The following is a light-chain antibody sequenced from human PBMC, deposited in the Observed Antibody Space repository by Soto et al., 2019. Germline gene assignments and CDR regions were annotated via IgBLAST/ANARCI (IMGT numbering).Light chain of an antibody. CDR2: DAS. J-gene: IGKJ1*01. V-gene: IGKV1-5*01. CDR1: QSISSY. CDR3: QQYNSYTWT. Sequence: DIQMTQSPSSLSASVGDRVTITCRASQSISSYLNWYQQKPGKAPKLLIYDASSLERGVPSRFSGSGSGTEFTLTITSLQPDDFAAYYCQQYNSYTWTFGQGTKVDI.